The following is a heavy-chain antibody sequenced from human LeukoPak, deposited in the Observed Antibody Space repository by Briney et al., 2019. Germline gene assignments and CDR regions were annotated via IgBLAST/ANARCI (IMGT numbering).Heavy chain of an antibody. CDR3: ARRECSGGSCRGTNAFDI. J-gene: IGHJ3*02. V-gene: IGHV3-7*01. CDR2: IKEDVSEN. D-gene: IGHD2-15*01. CDR1: GVTFSSYW. Sequence: GGSLRLSCAASGVTFSSYWKSWVRQAPGKGLEWVANIKEDVSENYYVDSVKGRFTISRDNARNSLYLQMNSLRAEDTAVYYCARRECSGGSCRGTNAFDIWGQGTMVTVSS.